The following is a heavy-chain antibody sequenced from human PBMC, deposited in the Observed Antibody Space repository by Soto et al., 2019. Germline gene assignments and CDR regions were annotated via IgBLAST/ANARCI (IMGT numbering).Heavy chain of an antibody. CDR2: MNPNSGNT. J-gene: IGHJ6*02. D-gene: IGHD3-3*01. CDR1: GYTFTSYD. V-gene: IGHV1-8*01. CDR3: ARAHDFWSGYYGERYGMDV. Sequence: ASVKVSCKASGYTFTSYDINWVRQATGRGLEWMGWMNPNSGNTGYAQKFQGRVTMTRNTSISTAYMELSSLRSEDTAVYYCARAHDFWSGYYGERYGMDVWGQGTTVTVSS.